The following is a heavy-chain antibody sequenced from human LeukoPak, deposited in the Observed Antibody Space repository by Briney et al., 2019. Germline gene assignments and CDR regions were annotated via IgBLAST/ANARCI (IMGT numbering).Heavy chain of an antibody. V-gene: IGHV3-21*04. Sequence: GGSLRLSCAASGFTFSSYSMNWVRQAPGKGLEWVSSISSSSSYIYYAGSVKGRFTISRDNAKNSLYLQMNSLRAEDTAVYYCARGPWSSGWYGDYWGQGTLVTVSS. D-gene: IGHD6-19*01. CDR2: ISSSSSYI. CDR3: ARGPWSSGWYGDY. J-gene: IGHJ4*02. CDR1: GFTFSSYS.